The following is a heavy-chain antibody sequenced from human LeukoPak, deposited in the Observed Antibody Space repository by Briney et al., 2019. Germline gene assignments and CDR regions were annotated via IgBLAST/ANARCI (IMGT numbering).Heavy chain of an antibody. D-gene: IGHD5-18*01. Sequence: GGSLRLSCAASGFTFTMFGMSYIDARSGIVYYADSVQGRFTISRDDAKDSVFLQMNSLRAEDTAVYYCASRLRGYSYGPPDYWGQGTLVTVSS. J-gene: IGHJ4*02. CDR3: ASRLRGYSYGPPDY. CDR1: GFTFTMFG. V-gene: IGHV3-48*01. CDR2: IDARSGIV.